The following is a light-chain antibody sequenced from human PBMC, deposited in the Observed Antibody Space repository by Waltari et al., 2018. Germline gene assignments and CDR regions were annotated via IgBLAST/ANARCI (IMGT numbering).Light chain of an antibody. CDR1: NTDIGDYNR. CDR3: SSYGGIATFL. J-gene: IGLJ7*01. CDR2: EVP. Sequence: QAALTQSPSMSGSPGQSVTISCTGTNTDIGDYNRVSWYQHHPGKAPKLIISEVPQRPSWVSDRFSCSKSGNTASLTISGLQPEDEADYYCSSYGGIATFLFGGGTRLTVL. V-gene: IGLV2-11*01.